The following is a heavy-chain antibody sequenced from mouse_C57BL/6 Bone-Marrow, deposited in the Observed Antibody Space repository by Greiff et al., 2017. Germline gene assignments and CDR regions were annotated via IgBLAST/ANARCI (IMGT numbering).Heavy chain of an antibody. V-gene: IGHV1-85*01. D-gene: IGHD1-1*01. CDR3: ARLEFDGSSGDWYFDV. CDR2: IYPRDGST. Sequence: QVQLKESGPELVKPGASVKLSCKASGYTFTSYDINWVQQRPGQGLEWIGWIYPRDGSTKYNEKFKGKATLTVDTSSSTAYMELHILTSEDSAVYFCARLEFDGSSGDWYFDVGGAGTTVTVSA. J-gene: IGHJ1*01. CDR1: GYTFTSYD.